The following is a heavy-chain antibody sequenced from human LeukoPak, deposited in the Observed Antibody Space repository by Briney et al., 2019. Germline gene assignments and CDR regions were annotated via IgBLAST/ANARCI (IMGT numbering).Heavy chain of an antibody. CDR1: GFTFSSYA. Sequence: GGSLRLSCAASGFTFSSYAMHWVRQAPGKGLEWVAVISYDGSNKYYADSVKGRFTISRDNAKNTLYLQMNILRADDTAVYYCAKGYFDYWGQGTLVTVSS. V-gene: IGHV3-30-3*01. CDR2: ISYDGSNK. J-gene: IGHJ4*02. CDR3: AKGYFDY.